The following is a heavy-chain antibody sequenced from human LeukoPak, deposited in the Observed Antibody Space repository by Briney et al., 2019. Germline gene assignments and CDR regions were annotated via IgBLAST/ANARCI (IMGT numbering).Heavy chain of an antibody. D-gene: IGHD2-2*01. CDR3: ARDAVPAAGTDY. J-gene: IGHJ4*02. Sequence: PSETLSLTCTVSGGSISSYYWSWIRQPPGKGLEWIGYIYYSGSTYYNPSLKSRVTISVDTSKNQFSLKLSSVTAADTAVYYCARDAVPAAGTDYWGQGTLVTVSS. CDR1: GGSISSYY. V-gene: IGHV4-59*12. CDR2: IYYSGST.